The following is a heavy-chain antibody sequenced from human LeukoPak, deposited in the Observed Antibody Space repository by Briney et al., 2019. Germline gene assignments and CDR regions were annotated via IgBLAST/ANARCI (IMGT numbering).Heavy chain of an antibody. D-gene: IGHD1-26*01. V-gene: IGHV3-15*01. Sequence: GGSLRLSCAASGFTFSNDWMSWVRQAPGKGLEWVGRIKSKTDGGTTEYAAPVKGRFTILRDDSKNTLYLQMNSLKTEDTAGYYCTADVGLSGELRDYWGQGTLVTVSS. J-gene: IGHJ4*02. CDR2: IKSKTDGGTT. CDR1: GFTFSNDW. CDR3: TADVGLSGELRDY.